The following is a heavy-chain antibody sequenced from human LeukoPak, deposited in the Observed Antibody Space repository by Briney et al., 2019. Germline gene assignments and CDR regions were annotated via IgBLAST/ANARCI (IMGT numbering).Heavy chain of an antibody. CDR3: AREPALGDLDC. Sequence: GGSLRLSCAASGFTFSSYAMHWVRQAPGKGLEYVSVINSNGRNTYYVNSVKGRFTISRDNSKNTLYLQMGSLRPEDTGVYYCAREPALGDLDCWGQGTLVTVSS. CDR1: GFTFSSYA. D-gene: IGHD4-17*01. CDR2: INSNGRNT. J-gene: IGHJ4*02. V-gene: IGHV3-64*01.